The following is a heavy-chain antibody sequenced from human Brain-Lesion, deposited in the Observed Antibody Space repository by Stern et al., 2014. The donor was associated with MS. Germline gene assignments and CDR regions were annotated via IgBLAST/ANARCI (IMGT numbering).Heavy chain of an antibody. D-gene: IGHD3-3*01. CDR2: INPNNGGQ. V-gene: IGHV1-2*02. CDR1: GYIFTGYS. J-gene: IGHJ6*02. Sequence: QVQLVESGAEVKKPGASVKVSCKTSGYIFTGYSIHWVRQAPGQGLEWMAWINPNNGGQNYAQKFQGRVTMSRDTSISTAYVELSSLTSDDTAVYYCARDQRGITIFGVVTDYYYLGMDVWGQGTTVTVSS. CDR3: ARDQRGITIFGVVTDYYYLGMDV.